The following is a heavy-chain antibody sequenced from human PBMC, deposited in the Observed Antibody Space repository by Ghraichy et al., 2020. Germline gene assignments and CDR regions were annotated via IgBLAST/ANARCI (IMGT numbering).Heavy chain of an antibody. Sequence: ASVKVSCKASGYTFTSYDINWVRQATGQGLEWMGWMNPNSGNTGYAQKFQGRVTMTRNTSISTAYMELSSLRSEDTAVYYCARGPLVRYFDWFPVKNWFDPWGQGTLVTVSS. CDR1: GYTFTSYD. D-gene: IGHD3-9*01. CDR3: ARGPLVRYFDWFPVKNWFDP. V-gene: IGHV1-8*01. CDR2: MNPNSGNT. J-gene: IGHJ5*02.